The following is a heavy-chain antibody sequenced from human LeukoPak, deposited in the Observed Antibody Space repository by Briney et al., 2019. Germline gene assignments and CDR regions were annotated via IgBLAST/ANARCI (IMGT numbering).Heavy chain of an antibody. CDR1: GFTFSSYG. D-gene: IGHD6-13*01. Sequence: PGGSMRLSCAASGFTFSSYGMHWVRQAPGEGLEWVAVIWYDGSNKYYADSVKGRFTISRDNSKNTLYLQMNSLRAEDTAVYYCARDLQQLPLDYWGQGTLVTVSS. CDR3: ARDLQQLPLDY. J-gene: IGHJ4*02. V-gene: IGHV3-33*01. CDR2: IWYDGSNK.